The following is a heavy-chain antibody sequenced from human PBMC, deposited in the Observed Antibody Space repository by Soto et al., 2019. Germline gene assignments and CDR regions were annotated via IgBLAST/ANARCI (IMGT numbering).Heavy chain of an antibody. Sequence: GGSLRLSCAASAFTFSSYGMHWVRQAPGKGLEWVAVISYDGSNKYYADSVKGRFTISRDNSKNTLYLQMNSLRAEDTAVYYCAKESYITMIVVVTNFDYWGQGTLVTVSS. V-gene: IGHV3-30*18. D-gene: IGHD3-22*01. CDR3: AKESYITMIVVVTNFDY. J-gene: IGHJ4*02. CDR1: AFTFSSYG. CDR2: ISYDGSNK.